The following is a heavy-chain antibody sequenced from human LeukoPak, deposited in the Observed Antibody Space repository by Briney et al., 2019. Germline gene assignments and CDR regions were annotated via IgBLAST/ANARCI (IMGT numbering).Heavy chain of an antibody. Sequence: SETLSLTCTVSGYSISSGYYWGWIRPPPGKGLEWIGSIYHSGSTYYNPSLKSRVTISVDTSKSQFSLKLSSVTAADTAVYYCARDRGMAVDAFDIWGQGTMVTVSS. D-gene: IGHD5-24*01. J-gene: IGHJ3*02. CDR1: GYSISSGYY. CDR2: IYHSGST. V-gene: IGHV4-38-2*02. CDR3: ARDRGMAVDAFDI.